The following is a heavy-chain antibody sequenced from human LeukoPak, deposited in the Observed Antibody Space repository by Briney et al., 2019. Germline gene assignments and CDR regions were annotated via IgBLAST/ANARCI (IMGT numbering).Heavy chain of an antibody. CDR3: AKTIFGLVEAFDI. CDR1: GGSISNYY. CDR2: INYSGST. V-gene: IGHV4-39*07. Sequence: SETLSLTCTVSGGSISNYYWNWIRQPPGKGLEWIGSINYSGSTYYNPSLKSRVTISVDTSKKQYSLNLRSVTAADTAVFYCAKTIFGLVEAFDIWGQGTMVTVSS. J-gene: IGHJ3*02. D-gene: IGHD3/OR15-3a*01.